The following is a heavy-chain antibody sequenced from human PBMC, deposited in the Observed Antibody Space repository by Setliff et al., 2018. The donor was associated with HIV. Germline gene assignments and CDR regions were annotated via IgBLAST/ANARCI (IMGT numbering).Heavy chain of an antibody. Sequence: TLSLPCTVSGGSISSSSYYWGWIRQPPGKGLEWIGSIYYSGTTYYNPSLKSRVTISVDTSKNQFSLKLSSVTAADTAVYYCARVPTNPDFYYYYMDVWGKGTTVTVSS. V-gene: IGHV4-39*07. CDR1: GGSISSSSYY. J-gene: IGHJ6*03. CDR2: IYYSGTT. CDR3: ARVPTNPDFYYYYMDV.